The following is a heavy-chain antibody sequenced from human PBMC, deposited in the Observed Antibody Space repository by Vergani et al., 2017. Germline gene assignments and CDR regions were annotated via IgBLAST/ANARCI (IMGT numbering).Heavy chain of an antibody. D-gene: IGHD4-23*01. CDR3: ARVSTVVTPRYWYFEL. V-gene: IGHV1-2*02. CDR1: GYTFTGYY. CDR2: INPNSGGT. J-gene: IGHJ2*01. Sequence: QVQLVQSGAEVKKPGASVKVSCKASGYTFTGYYMHWVRQAPGQGLEWMGWINPNSGGTNYAQKFQGSVTMTRDTSISTAYMELSRLRSDDTAVYYCARVSTVVTPRYWYFELWGRGTLVTVSS.